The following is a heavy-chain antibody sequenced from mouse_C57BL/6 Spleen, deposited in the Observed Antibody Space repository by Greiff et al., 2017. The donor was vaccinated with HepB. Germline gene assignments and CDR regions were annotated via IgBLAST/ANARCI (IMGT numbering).Heavy chain of an antibody. Sequence: VQLQQSGPELVKPGASVKISCKASGYTFTDYYINWVKQRPGQGLEWIGWIFPGSGSTYYNEKFKGKATLTVDKSSSTAYMLLSSLTSEDSAVYFCAHYYGSSHWYFDVWGTGTTVTVSS. J-gene: IGHJ1*03. D-gene: IGHD1-1*01. CDR1: GYTFTDYY. CDR2: IFPGSGST. V-gene: IGHV1-75*01. CDR3: AHYYGSSHWYFDV.